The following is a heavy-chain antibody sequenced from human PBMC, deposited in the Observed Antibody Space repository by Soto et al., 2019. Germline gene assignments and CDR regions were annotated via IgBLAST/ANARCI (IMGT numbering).Heavy chain of an antibody. D-gene: IGHD3-3*01. CDR2: ISSSSSTI. V-gene: IGHV3-48*02. CDR1: GFTFSSYR. J-gene: IGHJ6*02. CDR3: ARDPSRVTIFGVVAYGMDV. Sequence: EVQLVESGGGLVQPGGSLRLSCAASGFTFSSYRMNWVRQAPGKGLEWISYISSSSSTIDYADSVKGRFTISRDNAKNSLYLQMNSLRDEDTAVYYCARDPSRVTIFGVVAYGMDVWGQGTTVTVSS.